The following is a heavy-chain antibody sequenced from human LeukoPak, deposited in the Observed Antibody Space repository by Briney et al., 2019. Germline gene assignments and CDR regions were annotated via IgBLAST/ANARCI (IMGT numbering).Heavy chain of an antibody. J-gene: IGHJ4*02. CDR2: VSTTGYYI. V-gene: IGHV3-21*01. Sequence: PGGSLRLSCAASGFTFSGYSMNWVRQAPGKGLEWVSSVSTTGYYIYYADSVKGRFSISRDNAKNSLYLQMNSLRAADTAVYYCARGGDCGTTSCYYFDFWGQGTRVTVSS. D-gene: IGHD2-2*01. CDR3: ARGGDCGTTSCYYFDF. CDR1: GFTFSGYS.